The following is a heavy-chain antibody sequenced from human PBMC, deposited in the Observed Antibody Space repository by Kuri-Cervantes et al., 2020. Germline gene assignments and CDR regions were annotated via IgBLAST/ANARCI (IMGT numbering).Heavy chain of an antibody. CDR2: IWYDGSNK. CDR1: GFTFSSYG. Sequence: GESLKISCAASGFTFSSYGMHWVRQAPGKGLEWVAVIWYDGSNKYYADSVKGRFTISRDSSKNTLYLQMNSLRAEDTAVYYCARDSGSGCYSAYYGMDFWGQGTLVTVSS. D-gene: IGHD3-10*01. V-gene: IGHV3-33*01. J-gene: IGHJ6*02. CDR3: ARDSGSGCYSAYYGMDF.